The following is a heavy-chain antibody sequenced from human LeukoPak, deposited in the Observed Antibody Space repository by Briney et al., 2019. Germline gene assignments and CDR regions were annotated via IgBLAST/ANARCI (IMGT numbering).Heavy chain of an antibody. V-gene: IGHV3-30*18. CDR1: LVTFSRYS. CDR2: ISYDGSNK. D-gene: IGHD6-13*01. J-gene: IGHJ6*02. Sequence: GGSLRLSSADPLVTFSRYSIHRVRQAPGKGRERVAVISYDGSNKYYADPVKGRVTISRDNSKNTLYLQMNSLRAVDTTVYYCAKDPDPRLYSSIWFSVPRSGYYYYYGMDVWGQGTTVTVSS. CDR3: AKDPDPRLYSSIWFSVPRSGYYYYYGMDV.